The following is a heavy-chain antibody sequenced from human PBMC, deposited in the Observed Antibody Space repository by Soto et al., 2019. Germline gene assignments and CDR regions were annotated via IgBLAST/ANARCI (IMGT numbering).Heavy chain of an antibody. Sequence: PGESLKISFQGSGYTFSNHWINWVRLVPGKGLEWMGIIFPRDSDTRYSPSLQGQVIISVDKSTNTAYLQWTRLTASDTAIYYCAKSIEGGPMDVWGQGTTVTVSS. J-gene: IGHJ6*02. CDR2: IFPRDSDT. CDR3: AKSIEGGPMDV. CDR1: GYTFSNHW. V-gene: IGHV5-51*01. D-gene: IGHD1-26*01.